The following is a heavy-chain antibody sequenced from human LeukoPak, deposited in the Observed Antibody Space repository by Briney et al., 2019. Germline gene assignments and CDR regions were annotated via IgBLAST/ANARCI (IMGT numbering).Heavy chain of an antibody. Sequence: SETLSLTCTISGGSISSSDYYWGWIRQPPGQGLDWLGCIYYSGITYYKPSLKSRVTILVDTSRNQFFLKLSSVTAADTAIYYCARLHCSGGTCYADYWGQGSLVAVSS. D-gene: IGHD2-15*01. V-gene: IGHV4-39*07. CDR2: IYYSGIT. J-gene: IGHJ4*02. CDR3: ARLHCSGGTCYADY. CDR1: GGSISSSDYY.